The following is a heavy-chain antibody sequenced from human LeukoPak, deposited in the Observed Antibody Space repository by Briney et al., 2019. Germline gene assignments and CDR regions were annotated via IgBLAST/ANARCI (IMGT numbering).Heavy chain of an antibody. D-gene: IGHD1-26*01. Sequence: GGSLRLSCAASGFTFSNYDMNWVRQAPGKGLEWVSVISSSGVTTHYADSVKGRFTISRDNSKNTLYLQMNSLRAEDTAVYYCARDGEAGATTLDYWGQGTLVTVSS. J-gene: IGHJ4*02. CDR1: GFTFSNYD. CDR3: ARDGEAGATTLDY. V-gene: IGHV3-23*01. CDR2: ISSSGVTT.